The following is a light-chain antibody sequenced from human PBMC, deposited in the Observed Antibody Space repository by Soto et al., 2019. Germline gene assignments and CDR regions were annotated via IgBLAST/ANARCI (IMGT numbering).Light chain of an antibody. V-gene: IGLV2-8*01. CDR2: EDT. CDR3: SSYAGSNNWAV. J-gene: IGLJ3*02. CDR1: SSNVGGYNY. Sequence: QSALTQPPSASGSPGQSVTISCTETSSNVGGYNYVSWYQQHPGKAPKLIIYEDTKRPSGVPDRFTGSKSGNTASLTVSGLQAEDEADYYCSSYAGSNNWAVFGGGTQLTVL.